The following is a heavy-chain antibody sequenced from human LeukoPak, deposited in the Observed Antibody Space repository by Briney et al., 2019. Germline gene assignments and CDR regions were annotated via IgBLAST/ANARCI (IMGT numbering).Heavy chain of an antibody. CDR3: ARDSRNSSGWYVFFDY. D-gene: IGHD6-19*01. CDR1: GFTISSYS. Sequence: GGSLRLSCAASGFTISSYSMNWVRQAPGKGLEWVSYISSSSSTIYYADSVKSRLTISRVNAKNSLYLQMNSLREEDTAVYYCARDSRNSSGWYVFFDYWGQGTLVTVS. J-gene: IGHJ4*02. CDR2: ISSSSSTI. V-gene: IGHV3-48*02.